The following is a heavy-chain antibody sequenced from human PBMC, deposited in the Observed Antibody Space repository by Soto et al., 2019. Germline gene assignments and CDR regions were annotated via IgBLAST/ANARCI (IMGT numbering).Heavy chain of an antibody. CDR2: INPNNDGT. D-gene: IGHD1-26*01. V-gene: IGHV1-2*02. J-gene: IGHJ4*02. Sequence: ASVKVSCKASGNTFTGYYIHWVRQAPGQGLEWMGWINPNNDGTTYAEKFQGRVTMTRDTSTSTAYMELSRLRSDDTAVYYCARDLDGSRDSWGQGTLVTVSS. CDR3: ARDLDGSRDS. CDR1: GNTFTGYY.